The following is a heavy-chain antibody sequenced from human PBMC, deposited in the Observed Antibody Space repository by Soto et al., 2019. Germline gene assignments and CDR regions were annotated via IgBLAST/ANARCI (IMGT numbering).Heavy chain of an antibody. Sequence: EVQLVESGGDLVQPGRSLRLSCAASGFNFNDYGMHWVRQAPGKGLEWVSSISWNSVSIGYADSVKGRFTISRDNAKNSLYLQMNSLRAEDTALYYCAKDMENGYNPYYYYGMDVWGQGTTVPVSS. J-gene: IGHJ6*02. CDR2: ISWNSVSI. V-gene: IGHV3-9*01. CDR3: AKDMENGYNPYYYYGMDV. CDR1: GFNFNDYG. D-gene: IGHD3-10*01.